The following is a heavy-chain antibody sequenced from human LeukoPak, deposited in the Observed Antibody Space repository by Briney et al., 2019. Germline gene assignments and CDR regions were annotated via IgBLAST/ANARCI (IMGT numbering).Heavy chain of an antibody. CDR2: ISEDGGDT. Sequence: PGGSLRLSCAASGFTFDDYAMHWVRQTPGKGLECVSLISEDGGDTWYADSVKGRFTISRDNSKNSLYLQMNSLRAEDTAFYYCAKDKTRGPGDYWGQGTLVTVFS. CDR1: GFTFDDYA. V-gene: IGHV3-43*02. D-gene: IGHD1-14*01. J-gene: IGHJ4*02. CDR3: AKDKTRGPGDY.